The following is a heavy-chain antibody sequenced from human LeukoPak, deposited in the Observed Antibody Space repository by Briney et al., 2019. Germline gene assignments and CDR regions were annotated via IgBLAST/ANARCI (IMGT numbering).Heavy chain of an antibody. D-gene: IGHD1-26*01. CDR3: AKEGMSGSYYGKDV. J-gene: IGHJ6*02. Sequence: GGSLRLSCAASGFTFSSYAMSWVRQAPGKGLEWVSTISGSGGSTYYADSVKGRFTISRDNSKNTLFLQMNSLRAEDTAVYYCAKEGMSGSYYGKDVWGQGTTVTVSS. CDR2: ISGSGGST. CDR1: GFTFSSYA. V-gene: IGHV3-23*01.